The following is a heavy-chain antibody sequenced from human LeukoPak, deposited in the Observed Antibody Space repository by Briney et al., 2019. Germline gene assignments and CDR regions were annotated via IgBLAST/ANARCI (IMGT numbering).Heavy chain of an antibody. D-gene: IGHD3-9*01. V-gene: IGHV4-34*01. CDR2: INHSGST. Sequence: SETLSLTCAVYGGSFSGYYWSWIRQPPGKGLEWIGEINHSGSTNYNPSLKSRVTISVDTSKNQFSLKLSSVTAADTAVYYCAGSLTGPYNWFDPWGQGTLVTVSS. CDR1: GGSFSGYY. J-gene: IGHJ5*02. CDR3: AGSLTGPYNWFDP.